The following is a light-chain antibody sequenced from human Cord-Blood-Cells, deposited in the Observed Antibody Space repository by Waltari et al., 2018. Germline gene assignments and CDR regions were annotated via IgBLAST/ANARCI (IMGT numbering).Light chain of an antibody. V-gene: IGLV2-14*01. Sequence: QSALTQPASVSGSPGPSLTISCTGTSSYVGCYNYVSWYQQHPGKAPKLMIYEVSNRPSGVSNRFSGSKSGNTASLTISGLQAEDEADYYCSSYTSSSTLVFGTGTKVTVL. J-gene: IGLJ1*01. CDR2: EVS. CDR3: SSYTSSSTLV. CDR1: SSYVGCYNY.